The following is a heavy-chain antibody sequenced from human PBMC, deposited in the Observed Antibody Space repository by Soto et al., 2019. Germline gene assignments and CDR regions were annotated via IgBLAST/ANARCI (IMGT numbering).Heavy chain of an antibody. D-gene: IGHD3-22*01. V-gene: IGHV3-33*01. CDR2: IWYDGSNK. J-gene: IGHJ4*02. CDR1: GFTFSSYG. CDR3: AREVHSSGFPFDY. Sequence: QVQLVESGGGVVQPGRSLRLSCAASGFTFSSYGMHWVRQAPGKGLEWVAVIWYDGSNKYYADSVKGRFTISRDNSKNTLYLQMNSLRAEDTAVYYCAREVHSSGFPFDYWGQGTLVTVSS.